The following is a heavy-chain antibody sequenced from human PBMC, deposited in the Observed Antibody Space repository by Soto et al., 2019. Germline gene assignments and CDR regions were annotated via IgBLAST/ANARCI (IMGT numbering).Heavy chain of an antibody. V-gene: IGHV1-69*12. CDR1: GGTFSSYA. J-gene: IGHJ6*02. Sequence: QVQLVQSGAEVKKPGSSVKVSCKASGGTFSSYAISWVRQAPGQGLEWMGGIIPIFGTADYAQKFQGRVTLTADESTSTAYMELSSLRSEDTAVYYCARSGARPGDYYYGMDVWGQGTTVTVSS. CDR2: IIPIFGTA. CDR3: ARSGARPGDYYYGMDV. D-gene: IGHD3-10*01.